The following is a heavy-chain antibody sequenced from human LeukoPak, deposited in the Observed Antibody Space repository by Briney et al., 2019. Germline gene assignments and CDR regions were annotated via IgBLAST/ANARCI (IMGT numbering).Heavy chain of an antibody. CDR2: IYYSGST. CDR3: ARGRGPYYDSSGYYRDAFDI. CDR1: GGSIGSYY. J-gene: IGHJ3*02. V-gene: IGHV4-59*01. D-gene: IGHD3-22*01. Sequence: PSETLSLTCTVSGGSIGSYYWSWIRQPPGKGLEWIGYIYYSGSTNYNPSLKSRVTISVDTSKNQFSLKLSSVTAADTAVYYCARGRGPYYDSSGYYRDAFDIWGQGTMVTVSS.